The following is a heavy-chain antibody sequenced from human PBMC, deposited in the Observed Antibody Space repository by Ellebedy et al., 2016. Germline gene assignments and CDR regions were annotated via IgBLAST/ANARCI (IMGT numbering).Heavy chain of an antibody. D-gene: IGHD6-19*01. J-gene: IGHJ1*01. CDR2: IKRKTDGGTT. CDR1: GFTFSNAW. V-gene: IGHV3-15*07. Sequence: GESLKISCAASGFTFSNAWMNWVRQAPGEGLEWVGRIKRKTDGGTTDYAAPVKGRFTISRDDSKNMFYLQMNSLKTEDTAVYYCTTGFQDSSGWYGGYFQLWGQGTLVTVSS. CDR3: TTGFQDSSGWYGGYFQL.